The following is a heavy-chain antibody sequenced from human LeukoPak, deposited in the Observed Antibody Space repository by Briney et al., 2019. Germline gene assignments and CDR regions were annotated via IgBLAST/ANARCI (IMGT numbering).Heavy chain of an antibody. CDR2: IRYDGSNK. D-gene: IGHD3-16*01. CDR1: GFTFSSYG. Sequence: GGSLRLSCAASGFTFSSYGMHWVRQAPGKGLEWVAFIRYDGSNKYYADSVKGRFTISRDNSKNTLYLQMNSLRAEDTAVYYCARTSYDYVWGSYLNPLSASLYYYYMDVWGKGTTVTISS. V-gene: IGHV3-30*02. CDR3: ARTSYDYVWGSYLNPLSASLYYYYMDV. J-gene: IGHJ6*03.